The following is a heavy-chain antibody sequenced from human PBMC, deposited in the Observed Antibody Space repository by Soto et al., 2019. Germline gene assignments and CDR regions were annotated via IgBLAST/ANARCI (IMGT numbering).Heavy chain of an antibody. CDR1: GGSTSSYY. Sequence: SETLSLTCAVCGGSTSSYYCSWSRQPPGQGLGWIGSIYYSGSTHYNPSLKSRVTISVDTSKNQFSLKLSSVTAADTAVYYCATSGPYYDFWSGYYSYYFAYWGQGTLVTVSS. CDR3: ATSGPYYDFWSGYYSYYFAY. D-gene: IGHD3-3*01. V-gene: IGHV4-59*05. J-gene: IGHJ4*02. CDR2: IYYSGST.